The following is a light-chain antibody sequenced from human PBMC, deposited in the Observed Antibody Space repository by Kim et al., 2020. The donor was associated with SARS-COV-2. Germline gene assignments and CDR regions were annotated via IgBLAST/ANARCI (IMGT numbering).Light chain of an antibody. CDR2: DSS. V-gene: IGKV3-11*01. J-gene: IGKJ5*01. CDR3: QQRSIRPAIT. Sequence: PREATHPPCRASQSVGSSLAWYQQNTGQAPRPLIYDSSPRATAIPARPSGTGAGMDLTPTSTSVEPEDNAVYYCQQRSIRPAITFGQGTRLEIK. CDR1: QSVGSS.